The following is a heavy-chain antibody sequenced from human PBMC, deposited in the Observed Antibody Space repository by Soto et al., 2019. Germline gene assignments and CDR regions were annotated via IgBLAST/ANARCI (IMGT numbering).Heavy chain of an antibody. Sequence: PGGSLRLSCAASGFTFSGYAMSWVRQAPGKGLEWVSAISGSGGSTYYADSVKGRFTISRDNSKNTLYLQMNSLRAEDTAVYYCANYYGSGSYYDDYYYYYYMYVWGKGTTVTVSS. J-gene: IGHJ6*03. D-gene: IGHD3-10*01. CDR2: ISGSGGST. CDR1: GFTFSGYA. CDR3: ANYYGSGSYYDDYYYYYYMYV. V-gene: IGHV3-23*01.